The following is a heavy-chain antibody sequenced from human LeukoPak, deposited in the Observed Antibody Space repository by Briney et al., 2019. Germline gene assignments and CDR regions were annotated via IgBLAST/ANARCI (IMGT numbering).Heavy chain of an antibody. Sequence: GSLGLSCAASGFTFSNYTVHWVRQAPGKGLEWVAVISYDGSNKYYADSVKGRFTISRDNSKNTLYPQMNSLRVEDTAVYYCARSYTSGWSRGFDPWGQGTLVIVSS. CDR1: GFTFSNYT. V-gene: IGHV3-30-3*01. CDR2: ISYDGSNK. J-gene: IGHJ5*02. D-gene: IGHD6-19*01. CDR3: ARSYTSGWSRGFDP.